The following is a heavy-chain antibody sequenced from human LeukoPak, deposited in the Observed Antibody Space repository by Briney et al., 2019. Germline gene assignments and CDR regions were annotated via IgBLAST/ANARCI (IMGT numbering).Heavy chain of an antibody. D-gene: IGHD6-13*01. CDR1: GGTFSSYA. CDR2: IIPIFGTA. CDR3: ARDTYSSSGEYYFDY. J-gene: IGHJ4*02. Sequence: SVKVSCKASGGTFSSYAISWVRQAPGQGLEWMGGIIPIFGTANYAQKFQGRVTITADESTSTAYMEPSSLRSEDTAVYYCARDTYSSSGEYYFDYWGQGTLVTVSS. V-gene: IGHV1-69*13.